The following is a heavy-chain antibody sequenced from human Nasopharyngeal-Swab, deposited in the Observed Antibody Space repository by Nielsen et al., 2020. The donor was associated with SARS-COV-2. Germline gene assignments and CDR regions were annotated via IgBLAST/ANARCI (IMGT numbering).Heavy chain of an antibody. J-gene: IGHJ4*02. CDR3: ARTIIAAAEGYFDY. CDR1: GGSISSSNW. CDR2: IYHSGST. V-gene: IGHV4-4*02. D-gene: IGHD6-13*01. Sequence: SETLSLTCAVSGGSISSSNWWSWVRQPPGKGLEWIGEIYHSGSTNYNPSLKSRVTISVDKSKNQFSLKLSSVTAADTAVYYCARTIIAAAEGYFDYWGQGTLVTVSS.